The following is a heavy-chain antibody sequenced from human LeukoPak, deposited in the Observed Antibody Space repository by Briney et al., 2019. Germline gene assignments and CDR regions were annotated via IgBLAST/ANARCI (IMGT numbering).Heavy chain of an antibody. CDR1: GGPIRSGGYS. Sequence: SQTLSLTCAVSGGPIRSGGYSCSWIRQPPGKGLEWIGYIYHSGSTNYNPSLKSRVTISVDRSKNQFSLILSSVTAADTAAYFCARGYYYDSSGYWVRAFDIWGQGTMVTVSS. CDR3: ARGYYYDSSGYWVRAFDI. V-gene: IGHV4-30-2*01. J-gene: IGHJ3*02. CDR2: IYHSGST. D-gene: IGHD3-22*01.